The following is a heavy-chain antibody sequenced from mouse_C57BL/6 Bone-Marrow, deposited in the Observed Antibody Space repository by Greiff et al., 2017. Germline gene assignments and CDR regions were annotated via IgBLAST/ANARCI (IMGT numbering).Heavy chain of an antibody. CDR3: AEGPLYAMDY. CDR2: IDPSDSYT. Sequence: QVQLKESGAELVKPGASVKLSCKASGYTFTSYWMQWVKQRPGQGLEWIGEIDPSDSYTNYNQKFKGKATLTVDTSSSTAYMQLSSLTSEDSAVYYCAEGPLYAMDYWGQGTSVTVSS. J-gene: IGHJ4*01. CDR1: GYTFTSYW. D-gene: IGHD3-3*01. V-gene: IGHV1-50*01.